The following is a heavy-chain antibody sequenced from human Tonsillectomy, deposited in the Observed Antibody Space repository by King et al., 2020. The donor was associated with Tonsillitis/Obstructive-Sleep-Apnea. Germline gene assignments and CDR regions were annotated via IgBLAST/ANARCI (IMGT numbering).Heavy chain of an antibody. Sequence: QLVQSGGGVVQPGRSLRLSCAASGFTFSSYAMHWVRQAPGKGLEWVAGISDDGSNKYYADSVKGRFTISRDNSKNTLYLQMNSLRAEDTAVYYCAKDATVIISSYFDYWGQGTLVTVSS. CDR3: AKDATVIISSYFDY. J-gene: IGHJ4*02. V-gene: IGHV3-30*04. CDR1: GFTFSSYA. CDR2: ISDDGSNK. D-gene: IGHD4-17*01.